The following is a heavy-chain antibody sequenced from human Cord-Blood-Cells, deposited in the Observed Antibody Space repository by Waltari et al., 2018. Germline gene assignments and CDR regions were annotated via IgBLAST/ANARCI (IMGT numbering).Heavy chain of an antibody. Sequence: QLQLQESGPGLVKPSETLSLTCTVSGGSIRSSSYYLGWIRQPPGKGLEWIGSIYYSGSTYYNPSLKSRVTISVDTSKNQFSLKLSSVTAADTAVYYCASYPSSRWRTDAFDIWGQGTMVTVSS. CDR1: GGSIRSSSYY. V-gene: IGHV4-39*01. D-gene: IGHD3-16*02. CDR3: ASYPSSRWRTDAFDI. CDR2: IYYSGST. J-gene: IGHJ3*02.